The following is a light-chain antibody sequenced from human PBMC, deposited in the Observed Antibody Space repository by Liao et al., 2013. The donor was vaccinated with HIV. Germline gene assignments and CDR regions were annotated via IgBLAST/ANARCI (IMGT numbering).Light chain of an antibody. CDR1: NIGSKS. CDR3: QARDSSMAV. Sequence: SYELTQPPSVSVAPGKTATITCGGNNIGSKSVHWYQQKPGQAPVLVIYYDSDRPSGIPERFSGFNSGNTATLIITETQSMDEGDYYCQARDSSMAVFGGGTKLTVL. CDR2: YDS. J-gene: IGLJ3*02. V-gene: IGLV3-21*01.